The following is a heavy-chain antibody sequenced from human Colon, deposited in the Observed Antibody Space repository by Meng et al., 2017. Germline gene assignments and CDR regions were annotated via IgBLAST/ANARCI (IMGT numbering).Heavy chain of an antibody. V-gene: IGHV4-34*01. D-gene: IGHD6-19*01. CDR2: INHSGST. CDR1: GGAFSCYY. Sequence: QAQHMQWCSNPVTPSVLLSLTCAAYGGAFSCYYWSWIRQPPGKGLEWMGEINHSGSTNYNPSLKSQVTISVDTSKNQFSLKLSSVTAADTAVYYCARVLPFSSGWSYFDYWGQGTLAPSPQ. J-gene: IGHJ4*02. CDR3: ARVLPFSSGWSYFDY.